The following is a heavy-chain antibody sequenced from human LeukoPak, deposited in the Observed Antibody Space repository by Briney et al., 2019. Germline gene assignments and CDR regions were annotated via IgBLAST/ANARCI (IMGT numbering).Heavy chain of an antibody. J-gene: IGHJ4*02. CDR1: GYTFTGYY. Sequence: ASVKVSCKASGYTFTGYYMHWVRQAPGQGIEGMGRINPNSGGKNYAQKFQGRVTMTRDTSISTAYMELSRLRSDDTAVYYCARGYSSSRGSFDYWGQGTLVTVSS. V-gene: IGHV1-2*06. CDR2: INPNSGGK. D-gene: IGHD6-6*01. CDR3: ARGYSSSRGSFDY.